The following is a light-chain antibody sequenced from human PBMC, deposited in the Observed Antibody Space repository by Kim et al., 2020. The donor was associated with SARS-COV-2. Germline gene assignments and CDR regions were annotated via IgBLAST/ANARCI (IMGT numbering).Light chain of an antibody. CDR2: DVS. Sequence: GQSITISCTGTSSDVGGYNYVSWYQQHPGKATKLMIYDVSNRPSGISNRFSGSKSGNTASLTISGLQAEDEADYYCSSYTSSSTRVFGGGTQLTVL. CDR1: SSDVGGYNY. V-gene: IGLV2-14*03. J-gene: IGLJ3*02. CDR3: SSYTSSSTRV.